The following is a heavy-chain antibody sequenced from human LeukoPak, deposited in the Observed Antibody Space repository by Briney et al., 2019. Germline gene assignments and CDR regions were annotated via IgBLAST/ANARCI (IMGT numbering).Heavy chain of an antibody. J-gene: IGHJ4*02. V-gene: IGHV3-33*01. D-gene: IGHD3-22*01. CDR1: GFTFSNYG. Sequence: GTSLRLSCAASGFTFSNYGMHWVCQAPGKGLEWVAVIWYDGSNQYYADSVKGRFTISRDNSKRTLYLQMNGLRVEDTAVYYCARYYYDLSGDYWGQGTLVTVSS. CDR3: ARYYYDLSGDY. CDR2: IWYDGSNQ.